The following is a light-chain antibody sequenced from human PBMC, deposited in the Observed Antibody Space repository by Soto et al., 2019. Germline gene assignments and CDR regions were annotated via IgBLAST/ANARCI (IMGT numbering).Light chain of an antibody. CDR1: SSNFGAGYE. CDR2: NNL. V-gene: IGLV1-40*01. Sequence: QSVLTQPPSVSGAPGQRVTISCTGSSSNFGAGYEVHWYKQLPGAAPTLVIFNNLNRPSGVPERFSGSKSGTSASLVISGLQAEDEADYYCCSYTSSSIRVFGGGTKVTVL. J-gene: IGLJ3*02. CDR3: CSYTSSSIRV.